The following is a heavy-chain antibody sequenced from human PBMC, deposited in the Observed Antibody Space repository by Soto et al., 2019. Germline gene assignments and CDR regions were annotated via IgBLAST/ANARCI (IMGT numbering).Heavy chain of an antibody. D-gene: IGHD3-9*01. V-gene: IGHV4-59*01. Sequence: SETLSLTCTVSGGSISSYYWSWIRQPPGKGLEWIGYIYYSGSTNYNPSLKSRVTISVDTSKNQFSLKLSSVTAADTAVYYCARGNGYYDILTGYYPSPLDYWGQGTLVTVSS. J-gene: IGHJ4*02. CDR3: ARGNGYYDILTGYYPSPLDY. CDR2: IYYSGST. CDR1: GGSISSYY.